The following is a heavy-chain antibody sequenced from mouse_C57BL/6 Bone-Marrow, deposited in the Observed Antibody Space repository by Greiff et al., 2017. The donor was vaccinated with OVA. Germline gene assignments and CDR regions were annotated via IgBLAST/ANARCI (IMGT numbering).Heavy chain of an antibody. Sequence: QVQLQQSGAELVRPGTSVKVSCKASGYAFTNYLIEWVKQRPGQGLEWIGVINPGSGGTNYNEKFKGKATLTADKSSSTSYMQLSSLPSEDSAVYFCARGYYYYGSTLYAMDYWGQGTSVTVSS. CDR1: GYAFTNYL. D-gene: IGHD1-1*01. J-gene: IGHJ4*01. CDR2: INPGSGGT. CDR3: ARGYYYYGSTLYAMDY. V-gene: IGHV1-54*01.